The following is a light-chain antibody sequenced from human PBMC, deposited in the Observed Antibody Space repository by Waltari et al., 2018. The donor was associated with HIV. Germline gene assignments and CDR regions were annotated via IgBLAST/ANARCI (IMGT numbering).Light chain of an antibody. CDR2: HIN. CDR1: SSNIGNDP. Sequence: SVLTQPPSAPGSPGPHVPISCSGSSSNIGNDPVDWYQQLPGTAPKLLLYHINQRPSGVPDRFSGSKSGNPASLAISGLQSEDQADYYCGTWDDSLNGWEVFGGGTKLTVL. CDR3: GTWDDSLNGWEV. V-gene: IGLV1-44*01. J-gene: IGLJ2*01.